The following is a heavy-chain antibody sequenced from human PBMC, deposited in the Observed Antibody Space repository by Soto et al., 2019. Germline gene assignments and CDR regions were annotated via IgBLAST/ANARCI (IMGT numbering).Heavy chain of an antibody. V-gene: IGHV4-30-2*01. CDR1: GGSISSGGYS. J-gene: IGHJ4*02. D-gene: IGHD6-13*01. Sequence: SETLSLTCAVSGGSISSGGYSWSWIRQPPGKGLEWIGYIYHSGSTYYNPSLKSRVTISVDTSKNQSSLKLSSVTAADTAVYYCARRYSSSSDYWGQGTLVTVSS. CDR2: IYHSGST. CDR3: ARRYSSSSDY.